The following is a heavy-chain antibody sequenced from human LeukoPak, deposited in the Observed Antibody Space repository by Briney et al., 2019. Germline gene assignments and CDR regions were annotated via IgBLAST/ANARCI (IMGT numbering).Heavy chain of an antibody. V-gene: IGHV4-4*07. CDR3: ARDWEFWSGPMDV. CDR1: GGSISNYY. CDR2: IYTSGST. Sequence: ASETLSLTCTVSGGSISNYYWSWIRQPAGKGLEWIGRIYTSGSTNYNPSLKSRVTMSVDTSKNQFSLKLSSVTAADTAVYYCARDWEFWSGPMDVWGKGTTVTVSS. D-gene: IGHD3-3*01. J-gene: IGHJ6*03.